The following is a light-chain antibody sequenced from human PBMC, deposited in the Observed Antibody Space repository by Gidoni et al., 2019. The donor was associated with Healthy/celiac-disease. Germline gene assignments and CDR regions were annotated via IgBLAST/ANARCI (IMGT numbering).Light chain of an antibody. CDR1: QSISSY. CDR3: QQSYSIPLT. J-gene: IGKJ5*01. V-gene: IGKV1-39*01. Sequence: DIQMTQSPSSLSASVGDRVTITCRASQSISSYLNWYQQKPGKAPKPLISAASSLHSGVPSRFSGSGSGTDFTLTISSLQPEDFATYYCQQSYSIPLTFGQGTRLEIK. CDR2: AAS.